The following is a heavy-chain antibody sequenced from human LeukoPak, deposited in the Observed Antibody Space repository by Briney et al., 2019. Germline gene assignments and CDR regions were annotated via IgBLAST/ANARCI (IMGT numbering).Heavy chain of an antibody. CDR3: ARGYGDFRVEGRYFHS. Sequence: PSETLSLTCTVSGGSISSADYYWTWIRQPPGKGLEWIGRIYTSGSTNYNPSPKSRVTISVDTSKNQFSLKLSSVTAADTAVYYCARGYGDFRVEGRYFHSWGQGTLVTVSS. CDR1: GGSISSADYY. CDR2: IYTSGST. D-gene: IGHD4-17*01. J-gene: IGHJ4*02. V-gene: IGHV4-61*02.